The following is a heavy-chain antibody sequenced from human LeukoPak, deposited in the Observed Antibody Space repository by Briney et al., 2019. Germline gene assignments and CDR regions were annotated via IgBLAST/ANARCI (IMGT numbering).Heavy chain of an antibody. CDR1: GASFNTGDHY. J-gene: IGHJ4*02. CDR3: ARGAPPDS. CDR2: IYNSGST. V-gene: IGHV4-31*03. Sequence: SQTLSLTCIVSGASFNTGDHYWNWIRQHPGKGLEWIGYIYNSGSTYYNPSLKSRVTISVDTSKNHFSLRLTSVTAADSAVYYCARGAPPDSWGQGTLVTVSS.